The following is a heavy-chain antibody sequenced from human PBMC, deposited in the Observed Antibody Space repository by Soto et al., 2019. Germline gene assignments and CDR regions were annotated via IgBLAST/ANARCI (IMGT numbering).Heavy chain of an antibody. CDR1: GGSISSGAYY. Sequence: QVHLQESGPGLVKSSQTLSLTCTVSGGSISSGAYYWTWIRPHPGKGLEWIGYIYYSGSTYYSPSLKWRVAIPRETSKNQSSLKPSSVTAADTAVSYCARAGGSNYGMDVWGQGTTVPVSS. J-gene: IGHJ6*02. CDR2: IYYSGST. CDR3: ARAGGSNYGMDV. V-gene: IGHV4-31*03.